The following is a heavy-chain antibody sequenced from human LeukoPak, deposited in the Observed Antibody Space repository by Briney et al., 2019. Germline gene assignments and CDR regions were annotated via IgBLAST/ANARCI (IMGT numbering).Heavy chain of an antibody. V-gene: IGHV4-31*03. Sequence: SETLSLTCTVSGGSISSGGYYWSWIRQHPGKGLEWIGYVYYSGSTYYNPSLKSRVTISVDTSKNQFSPKLSSVTAADTAVYYCARGESDSSGYYFEDWGQGTLVTVSS. D-gene: IGHD3-22*01. J-gene: IGHJ4*02. CDR2: VYYSGST. CDR3: ARGESDSSGYYFED. CDR1: GGSISSGGYY.